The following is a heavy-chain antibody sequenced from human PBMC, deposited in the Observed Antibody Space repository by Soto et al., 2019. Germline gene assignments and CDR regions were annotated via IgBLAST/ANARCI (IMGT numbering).Heavy chain of an antibody. V-gene: IGHV4-59*01. Sequence: PSETQSLTCTVSGCTIRSYDWSWIRQPPGKGLEWIGYIYYSGSTNYNPSLKSRVTISVDTSKNQFSLKLSSVTAADTAVYYCARGRSGWEYYFDYWGQGTLVTVSS. CDR1: GCTIRSYD. D-gene: IGHD6-19*01. J-gene: IGHJ4*02. CDR2: IYYSGST. CDR3: ARGRSGWEYYFDY.